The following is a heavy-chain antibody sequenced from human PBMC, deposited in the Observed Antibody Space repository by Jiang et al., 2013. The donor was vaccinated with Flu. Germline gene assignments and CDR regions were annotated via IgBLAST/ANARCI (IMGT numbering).Heavy chain of an antibody. CDR2: TYYSGST. D-gene: IGHD5-18*01. CDR3: ARRSGYSYGNYWFDH. CDR1: GGSISSSTYY. V-gene: IGHV4-39*01. Sequence: SLTCTVSGGSISSSTYYWDWIRQPPGKGLEWIGNTYYSGSTYYNPSLKSRVTMSVDTSRNQFSLKLSSVTAADTAVYYCARRSGYSYGNYWFDHWGQGTLVTVSS. J-gene: IGHJ5*02.